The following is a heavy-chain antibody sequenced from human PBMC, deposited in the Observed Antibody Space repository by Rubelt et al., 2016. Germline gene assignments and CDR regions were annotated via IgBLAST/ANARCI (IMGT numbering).Heavy chain of an antibody. D-gene: IGHD3-22*01. CDR2: ISGSGGST. J-gene: IGHJ1*01. Sequence: EVQLVESGGGLVQPGGSLRLSCAASGFTFSSYAMSWVRQAPGKGLEWVSAISGSGGSTYYADSVKGRLTMSRENSKNTSDLEMNGLRAEDTAVYYCAKDLPNYYDSSGYYFEYFQHWGQGTLVTVSS. CDR3: AKDLPNYYDSSGYYFEYFQH. V-gene: IGHV3-23*04. CDR1: GFTFSSYA.